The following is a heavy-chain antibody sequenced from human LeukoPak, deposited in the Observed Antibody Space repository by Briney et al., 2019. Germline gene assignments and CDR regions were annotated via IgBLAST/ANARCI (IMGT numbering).Heavy chain of an antibody. Sequence: AGGSLRLSCAASGFTFSTYAMSWVRQAPGKGLEWVSVITGGADTTSYADSVKGRFTISRDNAKNTLYLQMNSLRAEDTAVYYYAKGQYYYDSRAYRKGGGPYYFDYWGQGTLVTVS. CDR2: ITGGADTT. CDR1: GFTFSTYA. CDR3: AKGQYYYDSRAYRKGGGPYYFDY. J-gene: IGHJ4*02. V-gene: IGHV3-23*01. D-gene: IGHD3-22*01.